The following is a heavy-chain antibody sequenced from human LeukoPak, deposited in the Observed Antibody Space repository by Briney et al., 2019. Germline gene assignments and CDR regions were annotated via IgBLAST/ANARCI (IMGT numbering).Heavy chain of an antibody. CDR2: ISSSGSTI. V-gene: IGHV3-48*04. CDR3: ASIRYDILTGYYNGAIDY. CDR1: EFSVGSNY. D-gene: IGHD3-9*01. J-gene: IGHJ4*02. Sequence: PGGSLRLSCAASEFSVGSNYMTWVRQAPGKGLEWVSYISSSGSTIYYADSVKGRFTISRDNAKNSLYLQMNSLRAEDTAVYYCASIRYDILTGYYNGAIDYWGQGTLVTVSS.